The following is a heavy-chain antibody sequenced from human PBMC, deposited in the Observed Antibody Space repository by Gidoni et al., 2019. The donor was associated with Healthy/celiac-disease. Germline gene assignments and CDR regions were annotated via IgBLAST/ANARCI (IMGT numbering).Heavy chain of an antibody. CDR3: AKETYYGYFDY. V-gene: IGHV3-23*01. Sequence: DSVKGRFTISRDNSKNTLYLQMNSLRAEDTAVYYCAKETYYGYFDYWGQGTLVTVSS. J-gene: IGHJ4*02. D-gene: IGHD3-22*01.